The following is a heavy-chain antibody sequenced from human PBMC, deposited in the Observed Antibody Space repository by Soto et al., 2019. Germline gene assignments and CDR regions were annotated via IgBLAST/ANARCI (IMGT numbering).Heavy chain of an antibody. J-gene: IGHJ5*02. CDR1: GGSINTYY. CDR2: IYFDGKT. CDR3: ARAPYSSFWSGYSDNWFDP. D-gene: IGHD3-3*01. V-gene: IGHV4-59*01. Sequence: ETLSLTCTVSGGSINTYYWTWIRKPPGKGLEWIGFIYFDGKTDYNPSLKSRVTISVDMSKNQFSLKLNSVTAADTAVYYCARAPYSSFWSGYSDNWFDPWGQGTLVTVSS.